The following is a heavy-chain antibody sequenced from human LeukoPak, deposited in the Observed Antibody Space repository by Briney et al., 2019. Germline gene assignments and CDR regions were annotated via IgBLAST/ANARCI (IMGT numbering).Heavy chain of an antibody. J-gene: IGHJ6*03. D-gene: IGHD6-25*01. CDR1: GFTFSDYS. CDR3: TRDGSGFYYYYYMDV. CDR2: ISTVSTYT. V-gene: IGHV3-21*01. Sequence: GGSLRPSCAASGFTFSDYSMNWVRQAPGKGLEWVASISTVSTYTFYTDSLKGRISISRDNAKNSLILQMSILRADDTAVYYCTRDGSGFYYYYYMDVWGKGTTVTVSS.